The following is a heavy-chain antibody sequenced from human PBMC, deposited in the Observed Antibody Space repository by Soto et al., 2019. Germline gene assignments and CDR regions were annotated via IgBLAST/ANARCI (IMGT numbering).Heavy chain of an antibody. D-gene: IGHD6-19*01. Sequence: SETLSLTCTFSCGSVISGSYYWSWIRQPPGKGLEWIGYIYYSGSTNYNPSLKSRVTISVDTSKNQFSLKLSSVTAADTAVYYCARDPSGGGTEEPYCYYGMDVWGQGTTVTVSS. J-gene: IGHJ6*02. CDR3: ARDPSGGGTEEPYCYYGMDV. CDR1: CGSVISGSYY. V-gene: IGHV4-61*01. CDR2: IYYSGST.